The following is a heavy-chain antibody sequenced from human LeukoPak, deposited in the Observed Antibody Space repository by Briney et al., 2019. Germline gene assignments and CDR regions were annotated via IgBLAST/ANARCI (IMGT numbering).Heavy chain of an antibody. Sequence: PGGSLRLSCAASGFTLPSYAMNWVRQAPGKGLEWVSGIGAGGGRTKIADSVKGRFTISRDNSKNTLFLQMDSLRPDDTAIYYCARADGDHLFYYYMDVWGKGTTVTVSS. J-gene: IGHJ6*03. D-gene: IGHD1-14*01. CDR1: GFTLPSYA. CDR3: ARADGDHLFYYYMDV. V-gene: IGHV3-23*01. CDR2: IGAGGGRT.